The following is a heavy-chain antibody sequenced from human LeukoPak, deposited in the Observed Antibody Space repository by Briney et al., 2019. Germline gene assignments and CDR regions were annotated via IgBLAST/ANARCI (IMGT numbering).Heavy chain of an antibody. D-gene: IGHD3-10*01. CDR1: GFTFSSYA. CDR2: ISGSGGST. V-gene: IGHV3-23*01. Sequence: GGSLRLSCAASGFTFSSYAMSWVRQAPGKGLEWVSAISGSGGSTYYADSVKGRFTISRDNSKNTLYLQMNSLRAEDMAVYYCAKAGGYYYGSGDYDYWGQGTLVTVSS. J-gene: IGHJ4*02. CDR3: AKAGGYYYGSGDYDY.